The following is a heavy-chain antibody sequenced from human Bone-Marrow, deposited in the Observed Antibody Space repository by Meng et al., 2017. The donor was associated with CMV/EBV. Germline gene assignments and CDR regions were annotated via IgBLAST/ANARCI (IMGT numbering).Heavy chain of an antibody. V-gene: IGHV1-2*02. CDR2: INPNSGGT. CDR3: ATAGIAVSGTAPDAFDV. D-gene: IGHD6-19*01. Sequence: ASVKVSCKASGYTFTGYYMHWVRQAPGQGLEWMGWINPNSGGTNYAQKFQGRVTMTRDTSISTAYMELSRLTSEDTAVYFCATAGIAVSGTAPDAFDVWGQGTMVTVSS. CDR1: GYTFTGYY. J-gene: IGHJ3*01.